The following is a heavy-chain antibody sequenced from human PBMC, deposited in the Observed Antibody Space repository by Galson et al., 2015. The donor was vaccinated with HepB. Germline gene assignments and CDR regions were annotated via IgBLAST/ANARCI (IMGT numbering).Heavy chain of an antibody. CDR2: IYPGDSYT. V-gene: IGHV5-51*01. CDR3: ARSWFGERGNHFEF. Sequence: QSGAEVKKPGESLKISCKGSGYNFSSYWICWVRQMPGRGLECMGLIYPGDSYTRYSPSFNGQVIISADKSIATTYLRWSSLKASDTAIYYCARSWFGERGNHFEFWGQGTLVIVSS. D-gene: IGHD3-10*01. CDR1: GYNFSSYW. J-gene: IGHJ4*02.